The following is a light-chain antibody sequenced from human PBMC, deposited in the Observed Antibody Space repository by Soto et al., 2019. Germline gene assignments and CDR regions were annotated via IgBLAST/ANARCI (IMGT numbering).Light chain of an antibody. CDR2: GNS. CDR1: SSNIGAGYD. V-gene: IGLV1-40*01. J-gene: IGLJ3*02. CDR3: QSYDSSLSGCV. Sequence: QSVLTQPPSVSGPPGQRVTISCTGSSSNIGAGYDVHWYQQLPGTAPKLLIYGNSNRPSGVPDRFSGSKSGTSASLAITGLQAEDEADYYCQSYDSSLSGCVFGGGTKVTVL.